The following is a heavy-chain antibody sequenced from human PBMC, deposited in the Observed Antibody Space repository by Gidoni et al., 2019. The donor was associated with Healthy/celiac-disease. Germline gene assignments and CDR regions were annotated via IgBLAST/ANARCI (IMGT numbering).Heavy chain of an antibody. CDR2: ISAYKGNT. D-gene: IGHD2-21*01. J-gene: IGHJ6*02. CDR1: GYTFTSYG. Sequence: QVQLVQSGAEVKKPGASVKVSCKASGYTFTSYGISWVRQAPGQGLEWMGWISAYKGNTNYAQKLQGRVTMTTDTSTSTAYMELRSLRSDDTAVYYCARDPVAYCGGDCYNYYYYYGMDVWGQGTTVTVSS. CDR3: ARDPVAYCGGDCYNYYYYYGMDV. V-gene: IGHV1-18*01.